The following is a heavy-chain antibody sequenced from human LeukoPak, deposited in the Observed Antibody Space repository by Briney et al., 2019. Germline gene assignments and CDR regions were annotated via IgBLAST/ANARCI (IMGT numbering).Heavy chain of an antibody. V-gene: IGHV4-39*06. D-gene: IGHD5-24*01. CDR2: IYYSGNT. Sequence: PSETLSLTCSVSGGSISSSTYYWGWIRQPPGKGLEWIGNIYYSGNTYYNSSLQSRVTISVDTSKNQFALKLSSVTAADTAVYYCSRYVRRHDYITPRDAFDIWGQGTMVTVSS. J-gene: IGHJ3*02. CDR1: GGSISSSTYY. CDR3: SRYVRRHDYITPRDAFDI.